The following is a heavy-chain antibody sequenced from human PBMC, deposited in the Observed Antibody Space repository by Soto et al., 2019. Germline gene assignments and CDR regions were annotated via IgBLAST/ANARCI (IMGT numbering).Heavy chain of an antibody. CDR1: GFTFSSYA. J-gene: IGHJ4*02. V-gene: IGHV3-23*01. CDR3: AKSPPLCCDFWSGYYQTTLHFDY. CDR2: ISGSGGST. D-gene: IGHD3-3*01. Sequence: EVQLLESGGGLVQPGGSLRLSCAASGFTFSSYAMSWVRQAPGKGLEWVSAISGSGGSTYYADSVKGRFTISRDNSKNTLYLQMNSLRAEDTAVYYCAKSPPLCCDFWSGYYQTTLHFDYWGQGTLVTVSS.